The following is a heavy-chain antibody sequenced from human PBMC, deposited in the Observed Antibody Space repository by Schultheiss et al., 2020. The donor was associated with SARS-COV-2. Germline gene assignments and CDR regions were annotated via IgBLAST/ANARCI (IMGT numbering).Heavy chain of an antibody. D-gene: IGHD2-8*01. CDR2: ISAYNGNT. J-gene: IGHJ5*02. CDR1: GYTFTSYG. Sequence: ASVKVSCKASGYTFTSYGISWVRQAPGQGLEWMGWISAYNGNTNYAQKLQGRVTMTTDTSTSTAYMELRSLRSDDTAIYYCARSGDIAVMMTHWLDPWGQGTLVTVSS. CDR3: ARSGDIAVMMTHWLDP. V-gene: IGHV1-18*01.